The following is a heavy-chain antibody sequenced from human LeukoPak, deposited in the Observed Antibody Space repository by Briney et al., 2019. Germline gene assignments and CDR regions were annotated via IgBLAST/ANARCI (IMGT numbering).Heavy chain of an antibody. Sequence: PGGSLRLSCAASGFTFSAYWMSWVPQAPGGGVEGVVKINHDENEKHYEASVTGRFTISEDNPQNSVYLQRSSLGAEDPAIYFCAGDRGYSNFDYWGQGTLVTVSS. V-gene: IGHV3-7*01. CDR2: INHDENEK. CDR3: AGDRGYSNFDY. D-gene: IGHD3-10*01. CDR1: GFTFSAYW. J-gene: IGHJ4*02.